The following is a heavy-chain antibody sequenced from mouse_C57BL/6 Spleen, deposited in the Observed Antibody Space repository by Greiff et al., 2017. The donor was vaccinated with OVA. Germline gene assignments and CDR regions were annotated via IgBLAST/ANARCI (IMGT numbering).Heavy chain of an antibody. V-gene: IGHV1-42*01. CDR1: GYSFTGYY. CDR3: ARRDGAY. J-gene: IGHJ3*01. CDR2: INPSTGGT. Sequence: VQLQQSGPELVKPGASVKISCKASGYSFTGYYMNWVKQSPEKSLEWIGEINPSTGGTTYNQKFKAKATLTVDKSSSTAYKQLKSLTSEDSAVYYCARRDGAYWGQGTLVTVSA. D-gene: IGHD2-3*01.